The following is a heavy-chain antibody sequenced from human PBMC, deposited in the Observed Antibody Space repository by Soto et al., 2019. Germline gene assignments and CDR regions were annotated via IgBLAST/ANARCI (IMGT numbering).Heavy chain of an antibody. CDR2: IYSGGST. D-gene: IGHD6-19*01. V-gene: IGHV3-53*01. CDR1: GFTVSSNY. Sequence: GSLRLSCAASGFTVSSNYMSWVRQAPGKGLEWVSVIYSGGSTYYADSVKGRFTFSRDNSKNTLYLQMNSLRAEDTALYYCAKLGSNGWYDAFDIWGQGTVVTVSS. CDR3: AKLGSNGWYDAFDI. J-gene: IGHJ3*02.